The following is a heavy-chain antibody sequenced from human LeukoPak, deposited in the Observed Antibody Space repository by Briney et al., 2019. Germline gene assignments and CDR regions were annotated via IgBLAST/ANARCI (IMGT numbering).Heavy chain of an antibody. V-gene: IGHV1-69*05. Sequence: SVKVSCKASGGTFSSYAISWVRQAPGQGLEWMGGTIPIFGTANYAQKFQGRVTITTDESTSTAYMELSSLRSEDTAVYYCARVVLNDFWSYYYMDVWGKGTTVTVSS. CDR1: GGTFSSYA. J-gene: IGHJ6*03. CDR3: ARVVLNDFWSYYYMDV. CDR2: TIPIFGTA. D-gene: IGHD3-3*01.